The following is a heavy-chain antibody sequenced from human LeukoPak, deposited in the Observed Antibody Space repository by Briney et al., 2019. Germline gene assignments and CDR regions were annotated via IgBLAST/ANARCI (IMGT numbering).Heavy chain of an antibody. CDR1: GYTFYDYG. Sequence: ASVKVSCKTSGYTFYDYGISWVRQAPGQGLEWMGWIGADTGNTNFVQKLQDRVTMTTDTSTSTAYMELRSLTSDDTAVYYCARDSRETGSTSDFDFWGQGTLVTVSS. CDR3: ARDSRETGSTSDFDF. CDR2: IGADTGNT. D-gene: IGHD1-7*01. J-gene: IGHJ4*02. V-gene: IGHV1-18*04.